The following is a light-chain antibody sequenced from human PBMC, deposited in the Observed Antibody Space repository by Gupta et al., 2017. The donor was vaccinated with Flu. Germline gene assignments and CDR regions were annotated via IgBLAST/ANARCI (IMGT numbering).Light chain of an antibody. CDR2: GAS. J-gene: IGKJ5*01. V-gene: IGKV3-15*01. Sequence: EIVLTQSPATLSVSPGDSATLSCRASQSVSSNLAWFQQKPGQAPRLLIYGASSRATGSPARFSGSGSGTEFTLTITSLQSEDFAVYYCQHDSNWPITFGQGTLMEIK. CDR3: QHDSNWPIT. CDR1: QSVSSN.